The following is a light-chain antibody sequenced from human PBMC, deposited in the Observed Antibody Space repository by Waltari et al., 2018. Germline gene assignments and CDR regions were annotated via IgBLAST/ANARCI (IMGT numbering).Light chain of an antibody. Sequence: QHPGKAPKLIIYEVSNRPSGVSNRFSGPKSGNTASLTISGLQAEDEADYYCTSYITTRGDWVFGGGTKLTVL. J-gene: IGLJ3*02. V-gene: IGLV2-14*01. CDR3: TSYITTRGDWV. CDR2: EVS.